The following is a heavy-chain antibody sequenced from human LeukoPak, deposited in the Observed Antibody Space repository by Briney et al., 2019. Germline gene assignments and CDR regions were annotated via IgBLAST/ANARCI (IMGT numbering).Heavy chain of an antibody. CDR3: ARDLRGYSYGYEGYYYYYMDV. J-gene: IGHJ6*03. CDR1: GYTFTGYH. D-gene: IGHD5-18*01. CDR2: INPNSGGT. V-gene: IGHV1-2*02. Sequence: ASVKVSCKASGYTFTGYHIHWVRQAPGQGLEWMGWINPNSGGTNYAQKFQGRVTMTRDTSISTAYMELSRLRSDDAAVYYCARDLRGYSYGYEGYYYYYMDVWGKGTTVTVSS.